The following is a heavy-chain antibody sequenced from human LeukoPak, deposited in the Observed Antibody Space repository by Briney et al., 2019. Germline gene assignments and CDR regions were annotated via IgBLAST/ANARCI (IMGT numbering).Heavy chain of an antibody. J-gene: IGHJ4*02. CDR2: ISGSGGST. V-gene: IGHV3-23*01. Sequence: GGSLRLSCAASGFTFSSYAMSWVRQAPGKGLEWVSDISGSGGSTYYADSVKGRFTISRDNSKNTLYLQMNSLRAEDTAVYYCAKVSSMIVVVTPADYWGQGTLVTVSS. D-gene: IGHD3-22*01. CDR1: GFTFSSYA. CDR3: AKVSSMIVVVTPADY.